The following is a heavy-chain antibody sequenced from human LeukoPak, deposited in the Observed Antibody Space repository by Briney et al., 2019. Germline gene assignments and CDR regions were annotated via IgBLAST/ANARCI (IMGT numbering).Heavy chain of an antibody. CDR2: ISSSSSTI. V-gene: IGHV3-48*02. CDR3: ARGYDSGYYPPHLDY. CDR1: GFTFSSYS. D-gene: IGHD3-22*01. J-gene: IGHJ4*02. Sequence: PGGSLRLSCAASGFTFSSYSMNWVRQAPGKGLEWVSYISSSSSTIYYADSVKGRFTISRDNAKNSLYLQMNSLRDADTAVYYCARGYDSGYYPPHLDYWGQGTLVTVSS.